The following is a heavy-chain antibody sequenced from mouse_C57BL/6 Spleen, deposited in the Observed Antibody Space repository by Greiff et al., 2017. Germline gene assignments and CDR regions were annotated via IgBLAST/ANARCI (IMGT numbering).Heavy chain of an antibody. Sequence: EVKLQESGPGLVKPSPSLSLTCSVTGYSITSGYYWNWIRQFPGNKLEWMGYISYDGSNNYNPSLKNRISITRDTSKNQFFLKLNSVTTEDTATYYCARDGGYYYFDYWGQGTTLTVSS. CDR3: ARDGGYYYFDY. V-gene: IGHV3-6*01. CDR2: ISYDGSN. J-gene: IGHJ2*01. D-gene: IGHD2-14*01. CDR1: GYSITSGYY.